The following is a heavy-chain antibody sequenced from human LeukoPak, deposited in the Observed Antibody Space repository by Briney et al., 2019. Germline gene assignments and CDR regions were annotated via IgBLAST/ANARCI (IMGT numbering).Heavy chain of an antibody. V-gene: IGHV4-39*07. Sequence: PSETLSLTCNVSGGSISTTTNSWGWAWIRQPPGKGLEWIGEINHSGSTNYNPSLKSRVTISVDTSKNQFSLKLSSVTAADTAVYYCARGRGSYPYYMDVWDKGTTVTISS. CDR1: GGSISTTTNS. D-gene: IGHD1-26*01. CDR2: INHSGST. CDR3: ARGRGSYPYYMDV. J-gene: IGHJ6*03.